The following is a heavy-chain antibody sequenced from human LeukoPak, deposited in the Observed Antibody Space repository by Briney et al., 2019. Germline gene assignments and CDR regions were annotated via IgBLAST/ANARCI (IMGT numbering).Heavy chain of an antibody. Sequence: GGSLRLSCAASGFTFSSYGMHWVRQAPGKGLEWVAVISYDGSNKYYADPVKGRFTISRDNSKNTLYLQMNSLRAEDTAVYYCARGLGYCSGGSCYSGAFDIWGQGTMVTVSS. D-gene: IGHD2-15*01. V-gene: IGHV3-30*03. CDR3: ARGLGYCSGGSCYSGAFDI. J-gene: IGHJ3*02. CDR1: GFTFSSYG. CDR2: ISYDGSNK.